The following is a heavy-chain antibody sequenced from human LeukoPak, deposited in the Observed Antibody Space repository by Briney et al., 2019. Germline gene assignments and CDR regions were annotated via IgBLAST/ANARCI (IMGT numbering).Heavy chain of an antibody. V-gene: IGHV3-30*03. CDR2: ISYDGSNK. D-gene: IGHD4-23*01. Sequence: PGRSLRLSCAASGFTFSSYGMHWVSQAPGKGLEWVAVISYDGSNKYYADSVKGRFTISRDNSKNTLYLQMNSLRAEDTAVYYCATQAGDTVVRYYFDYWGQGTLVTVSS. CDR1: GFTFSSYG. CDR3: ATQAGDTVVRYYFDY. J-gene: IGHJ4*02.